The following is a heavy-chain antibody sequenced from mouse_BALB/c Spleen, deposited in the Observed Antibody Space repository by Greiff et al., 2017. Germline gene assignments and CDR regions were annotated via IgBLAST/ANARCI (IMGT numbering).Heavy chain of an antibody. Sequence: EVMLVESGGGLVQPGGSRKLSCAASGFTFSSFGMHWVRQAPEKGLEWVAYISSGSSTIYYADTVKGRFTISRDNPKNTLFLQMTSLRSEDTAMYYCARFPYGSSYDWYFDVWGAGTTVTVSS. CDR3: ARFPYGSSYDWYFDV. V-gene: IGHV5-17*02. D-gene: IGHD1-1*01. CDR2: ISSGSSTI. J-gene: IGHJ1*01. CDR1: GFTFSSFG.